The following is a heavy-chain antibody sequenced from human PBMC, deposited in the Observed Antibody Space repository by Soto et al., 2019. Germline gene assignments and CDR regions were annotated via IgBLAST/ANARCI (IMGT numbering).Heavy chain of an antibody. Sequence: SETLSLTCTVSGGSISSSSYYWGWIRQPPGKGLEWIGSIYYSGSTYYNPSLKSRVTISVDTSKNQFSLKLSSVTAADTAVYYCARLLWFGELLHHFDYWGQGTLVTVSS. V-gene: IGHV4-39*01. CDR1: GGSISSSSYY. D-gene: IGHD3-10*01. J-gene: IGHJ4*02. CDR3: ARLLWFGELLHHFDY. CDR2: IYYSGST.